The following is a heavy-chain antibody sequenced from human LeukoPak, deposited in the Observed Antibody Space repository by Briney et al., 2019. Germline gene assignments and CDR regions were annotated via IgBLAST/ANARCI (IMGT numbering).Heavy chain of an antibody. CDR1: GFTFSSYS. J-gene: IGHJ4*02. V-gene: IGHV3-48*04. CDR2: ISSSGNTI. CDR3: ASGPQSVY. Sequence: GGSLRLSCAASGFTFSSYSMNWVRQAPGKGLEWVSYISSSGNTIYYAASVKGRFTISRDNAKNSLYLQMNSLRAEDTALYYCASGPQSVYWGQGTLVTVSS.